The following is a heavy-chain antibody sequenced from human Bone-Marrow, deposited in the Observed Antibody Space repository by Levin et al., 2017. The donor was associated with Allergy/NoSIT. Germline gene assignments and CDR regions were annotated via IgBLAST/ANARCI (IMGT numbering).Heavy chain of an antibody. CDR3: AAYYYDSSGYFLGSGKDAFDS. Sequence: GSLRLSCTVSGGSISSSSYYWGWIRQPPGKGLEWIGSIYYSGSTYYNPSLKSRVTISVDTSKNQFSLKLSSVTAADTAVYYCAAYYYDSSGYFLGSGKDAFDSWGQGTMVTVSS. V-gene: IGHV4-39*07. D-gene: IGHD3-22*01. J-gene: IGHJ3*02. CDR1: GGSISSSSYY. CDR2: IYYSGST.